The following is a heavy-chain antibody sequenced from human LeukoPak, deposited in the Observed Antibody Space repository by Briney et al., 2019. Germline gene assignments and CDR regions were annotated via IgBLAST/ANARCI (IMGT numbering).Heavy chain of an antibody. J-gene: IGHJ3*02. CDR2: ISWNSGSI. Sequence: QSGGSLRLSCAASGFTFDDYAMHWVRQAPGKGLEGVSGISWNSGSIGYADSVKGRFTISRDNAKNSLYLQMNSLRAEDTALYYCAKDLTYDSSGYYAFDIWGQGTMITVSS. V-gene: IGHV3-9*01. CDR3: AKDLTYDSSGYYAFDI. CDR1: GFTFDDYA. D-gene: IGHD3-22*01.